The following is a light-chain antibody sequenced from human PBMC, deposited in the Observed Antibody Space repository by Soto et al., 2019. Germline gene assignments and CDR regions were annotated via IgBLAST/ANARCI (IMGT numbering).Light chain of an antibody. CDR3: QQYSRSPFT. V-gene: IGKV3-20*01. CDR2: DVS. J-gene: IGKJ3*01. Sequence: EIVLTQSPGTLSLSPGERAILSCRASQSVSSNYLAWYQQKAGQAPRLLIYDVSTRATGMPDRFSGSGSGTEFTFTISRLEPEDFAVYYCQQYSRSPFTFGPGTKVDIK. CDR1: QSVSSNY.